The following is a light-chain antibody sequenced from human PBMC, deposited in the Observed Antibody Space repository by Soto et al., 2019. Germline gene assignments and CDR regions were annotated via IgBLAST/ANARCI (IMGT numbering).Light chain of an antibody. V-gene: IGLV2-14*01. CDR2: DVS. Sequence: QSALTQPASVSGSPGQSITISCTGTSSDVGGYNYVSWYQQHPGKAPKLMIYDVSNRPSGVSNRFSGSKSGNTASLTISGRQGEGDADYYGSAYTSSSTVVFGGGTKLTVL. CDR3: SAYTSSSTVV. CDR1: SSDVGGYNY. J-gene: IGLJ2*01.